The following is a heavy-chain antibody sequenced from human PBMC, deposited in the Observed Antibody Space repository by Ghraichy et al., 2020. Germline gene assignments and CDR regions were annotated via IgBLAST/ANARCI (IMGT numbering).Heavy chain of an antibody. Sequence: SETLSLTCTVSGGSISSYSWSWIRQPPGKGLEWIGYIYYSGSTNYNPSLKSRVTISVDTSKNQFSLKLSSVAAADTAVYYCARLGVAGSYWYFDLWGRGTLLTVSS. J-gene: IGHJ2*01. CDR2: IYYSGST. D-gene: IGHD6-13*01. CDR1: GGSISSYS. V-gene: IGHV4-59*08. CDR3: ARLGVAGSYWYFDL.